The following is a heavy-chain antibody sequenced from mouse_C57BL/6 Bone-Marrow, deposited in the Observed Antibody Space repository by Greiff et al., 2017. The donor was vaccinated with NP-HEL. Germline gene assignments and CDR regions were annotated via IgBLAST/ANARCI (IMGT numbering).Heavy chain of an antibody. CDR1: GFTFSDYG. CDR3: ARYDGYPSWFAY. CDR2: ISSGSSTI. J-gene: IGHJ3*01. Sequence: EVKLMESGGGLVKPGGSLKLSCAASGFTFSDYGMHWVRQAPEKGLEWVAYISSGSSTIYYADTVKGRFTISRDNAKNTLFLQMTSLRSEDTAMYYCARYDGYPSWFAYWGQGTLVTVSA. V-gene: IGHV5-17*01. D-gene: IGHD2-3*01.